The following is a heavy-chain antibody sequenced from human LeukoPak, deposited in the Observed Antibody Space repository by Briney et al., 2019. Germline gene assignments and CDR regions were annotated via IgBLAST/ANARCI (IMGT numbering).Heavy chain of an antibody. Sequence: GGSLRLSCAASGVSFSNDWMNWVRQAPGKGLEWVGRIKSRTEGGTTDYAAPVKGRFTISRDDSTSTVYLQMNSLKTEDTAVYYCTTDRVIFGKSFDYWGQGTLVTVSS. CDR2: IKSRTEGGTT. CDR3: TTDRVIFGKSFDY. J-gene: IGHJ4*02. D-gene: IGHD3-3*02. V-gene: IGHV3-15*01. CDR1: GVSFSNDW.